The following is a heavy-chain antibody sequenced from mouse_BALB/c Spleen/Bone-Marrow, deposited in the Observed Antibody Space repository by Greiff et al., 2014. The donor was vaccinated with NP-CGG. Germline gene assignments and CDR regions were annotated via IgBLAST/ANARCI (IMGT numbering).Heavy chain of an antibody. CDR1: GFTFSDYY. CDR2: ISDGGSYT. D-gene: IGHD2-14*01. J-gene: IGHJ4*01. V-gene: IGHV5-4*02. CDR3: ARDRGVQGYAMDY. Sequence: EVQLVESGGGLVKPGGSLKISCAASGFTFSDYYMYWVRQTPEKRLEWVATISDGGSYTYYPDSVKGRFTISRDIAKNNLYLQMSSLKSEDTAMYYCARDRGVQGYAMDYWGQGTSVTVSS.